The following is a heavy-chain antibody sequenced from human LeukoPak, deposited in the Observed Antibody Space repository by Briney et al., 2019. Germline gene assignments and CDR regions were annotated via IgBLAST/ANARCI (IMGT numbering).Heavy chain of an antibody. V-gene: IGHV1-18*01. J-gene: IGHJ5*02. CDR2: ISAYNGNT. D-gene: IGHD4-11*01. CDR3: ARVRTTVTTWDWFDP. Sequence: ASVKVSCKASGYTFTSYGISWVRQAPGQGLEWMGWISAYNGNTNYAQKLRGRVTMTTDTSTSTAYMELRSLRSDDTAVYYCARVRTTVTTWDWFDPWGQGTLVTVSS. CDR1: GYTFTSYG.